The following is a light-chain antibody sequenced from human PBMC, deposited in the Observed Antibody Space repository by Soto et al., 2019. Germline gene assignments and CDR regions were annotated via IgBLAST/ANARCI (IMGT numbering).Light chain of an antibody. Sequence: DIQMTQSPSSLSASIGDRVTISCRASQDIGAYVNWYQHKQGKAPRVLMYAASNLKSGVPPRFSGSGVGRDFTLTISDLQPEDFSTSYCQHSYSTRTFGQGTKVE. CDR3: QHSYSTRT. CDR2: AAS. J-gene: IGKJ1*01. V-gene: IGKV1-39*01. CDR1: QDIGAY.